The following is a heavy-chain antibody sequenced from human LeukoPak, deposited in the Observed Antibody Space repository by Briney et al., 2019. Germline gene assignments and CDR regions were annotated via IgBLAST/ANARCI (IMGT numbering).Heavy chain of an antibody. CDR3: ARVTQTDYDFDY. V-gene: IGHV1-18*01. Sequence: GASVKVSCKASGGTFSSYAISWVRQAPGQGLEWMGWISAYNGNTDYAQKFQGRVTMTTDTSTSTAYMELRSLRSDDTAVYYCARVTQTDYDFDYWGQGTLVTVSS. CDR2: ISAYNGNT. CDR1: GGTFSSYA. J-gene: IGHJ4*02. D-gene: IGHD4-17*01.